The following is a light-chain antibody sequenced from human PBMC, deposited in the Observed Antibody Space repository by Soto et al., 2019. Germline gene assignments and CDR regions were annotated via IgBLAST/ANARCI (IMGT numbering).Light chain of an antibody. Sequence: EVIMTQSPPTLSVSPGAKVTLSCRASQSVSSHLAWYQQRPGQPPRLVISGASSRATGIPARFSAGGSGTEFFITISSLQYEDSAVYFCQQYHNWPLTFGPGTKVEFK. V-gene: IGKV3-15*01. J-gene: IGKJ3*01. CDR2: GAS. CDR1: QSVSSH. CDR3: QQYHNWPLT.